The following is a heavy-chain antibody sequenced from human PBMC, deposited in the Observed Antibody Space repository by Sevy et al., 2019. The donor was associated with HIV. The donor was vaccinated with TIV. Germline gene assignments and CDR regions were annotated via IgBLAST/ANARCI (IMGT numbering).Heavy chain of an antibody. D-gene: IGHD2-21*02. V-gene: IGHV3-23*01. Sequence: GGSLRLSCGVSGFALRSYTMNWVRQAPGKGLEWVASISATGGSTYYADSVKGRFTISRDVSKSTLYLQMNSLTAEDTAMFCCAKTLQKLPFHPHYFDYWGQGTLVTVSS. J-gene: IGHJ4*02. CDR1: GFALRSYT. CDR2: ISATGGST. CDR3: AKTLQKLPFHPHYFDY.